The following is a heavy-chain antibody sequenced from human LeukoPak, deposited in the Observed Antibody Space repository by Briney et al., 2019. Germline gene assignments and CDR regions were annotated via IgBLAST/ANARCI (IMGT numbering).Heavy chain of an antibody. CDR3: ARAYYDILTGRETDAFDI. J-gene: IGHJ3*02. D-gene: IGHD3-9*01. V-gene: IGHV3-33*08. CDR2: IWYDGSNK. Sequence: PGGSLRLSCAASGLTFSSYGMHWVRQAPGKGLEWVAVIWYDGSNKYYADSVKGRFTISRDNSKNTLYLQMNSLRAEDTAVYYCARAYYDILTGRETDAFDIWGQGTMVTVPS. CDR1: GLTFSSYG.